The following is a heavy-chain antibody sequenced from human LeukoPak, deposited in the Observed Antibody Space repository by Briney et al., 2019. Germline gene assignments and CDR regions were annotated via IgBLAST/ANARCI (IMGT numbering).Heavy chain of an antibody. CDR1: GFTFGDYA. CDR2: ISGSGGST. D-gene: IGHD3-16*01. V-gene: IGHV3-23*01. CDR3: AKVGVWGRLDFDY. Sequence: GGSLRLSCTASGFTFGDYAMSWFRQAPGKGLEWVSAISGSGGSTYYADSVKGRFTISRDNSKNTLYLQMNSLRAEDTAVYYCAKVGVWGRLDFDYWGQGTLVTVSS. J-gene: IGHJ4*02.